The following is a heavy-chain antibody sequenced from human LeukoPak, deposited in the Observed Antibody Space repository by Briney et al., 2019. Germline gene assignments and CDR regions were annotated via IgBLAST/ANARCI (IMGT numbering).Heavy chain of an antibody. CDR3: AKKASAKVGRGYYFDY. Sequence: GGSLRLSCGASGFTFNSYVMRWVRQAPGKGLEWVSSVSDSGSKTWYADSVKGRFTISRDNSKNTLYLQMNSLRAEDTAVYYCAKKASAKVGRGYYFDYWGQGTLVTVSS. CDR1: GFTFNSYV. V-gene: IGHV3-23*01. CDR2: VSDSGSKT. J-gene: IGHJ4*02. D-gene: IGHD2-15*01.